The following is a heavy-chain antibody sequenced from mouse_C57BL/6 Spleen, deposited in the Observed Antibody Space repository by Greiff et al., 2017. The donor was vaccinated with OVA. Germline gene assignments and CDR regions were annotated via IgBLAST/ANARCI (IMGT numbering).Heavy chain of an antibody. CDR3: GRGGYGRVFDY. V-gene: IGHV1-52*01. D-gene: IGHD1-1*01. CDR2: IDPSDSET. J-gene: IGHJ2*01. Sequence: QVQLQQPGAELVRPGSSVKLSCKASGYTFTSYWMHWVKQRPIQGLEWIGNIDPSDSETHYNQKFKDKATLTVDKSSSTAYMQLSSLTSEDSAVYYCGRGGYGRVFDYWGQGTTLTVSS. CDR1: GYTFTSYW.